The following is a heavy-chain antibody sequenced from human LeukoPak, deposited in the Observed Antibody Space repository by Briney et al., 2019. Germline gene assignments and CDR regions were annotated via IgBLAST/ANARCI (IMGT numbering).Heavy chain of an antibody. CDR1: GGSFSGYY. CDR3: ARGKYCSSTSCPRYFDY. D-gene: IGHD2-2*01. J-gene: IGHJ4*02. CDR2: MNNRGTT. V-gene: IGHV4-34*01. Sequence: PSETLSLTCAVYGGSFSGYYWSWIRQPPGKELEWIGEMNNRGTTNYNPSLKSRVTISVDTSKNQFSLKLSSVTAADTAVYYCARGKYCSSTSCPRYFDYWGQGTLVTVSP.